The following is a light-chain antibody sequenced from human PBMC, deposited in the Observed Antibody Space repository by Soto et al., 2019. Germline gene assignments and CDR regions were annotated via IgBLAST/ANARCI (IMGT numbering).Light chain of an antibody. J-gene: IGLJ2*01. CDR1: SSDVVGYDY. Sequence: QSALTQPASVSGSPGQSITISCNGTSSDVVGYDYVSWYQQHPGKAPKLMIYEVSNRPSGVSNRFSGSKSGNTAYLTISGLQAEDEADYYCSSYTSSSALDVFGGGTKLTVL. CDR3: SSYTSSSALDV. CDR2: EVS. V-gene: IGLV2-14*01.